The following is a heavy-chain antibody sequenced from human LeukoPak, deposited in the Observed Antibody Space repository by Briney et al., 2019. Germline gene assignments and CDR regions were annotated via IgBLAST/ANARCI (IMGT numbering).Heavy chain of an antibody. Sequence: PGGSLRLSCAASGFTFSSYAMSWVRQAPGKGLEWVSAISGSGGSTYYADSVKGRFTISRDNSKNTLYLQMNSLRAEDTAVYYCAKEKKGQSYGDYNVGFDYWGQGTLVTVSS. CDR1: GFTFSSYA. J-gene: IGHJ4*02. CDR2: ISGSGGST. D-gene: IGHD4-17*01. V-gene: IGHV3-23*01. CDR3: AKEKKGQSYGDYNVGFDY.